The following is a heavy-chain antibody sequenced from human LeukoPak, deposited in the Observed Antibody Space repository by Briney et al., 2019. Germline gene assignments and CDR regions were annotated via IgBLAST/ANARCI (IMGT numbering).Heavy chain of an antibody. J-gene: IGHJ3*02. Sequence: GALRLSCAAPGFTFRSYSMNRGRQAPGKGLGWGSSICSSSSYIYYADSVKGRFTISRDNAKNSLYLQMNSLRAEDTAVYYCARADCSGGSCNDAFDIWGQGTMVTVSS. CDR3: ARADCSGGSCNDAFDI. V-gene: IGHV3-21*01. CDR2: ICSSSSYI. D-gene: IGHD2-15*01. CDR1: GFTFRSYS.